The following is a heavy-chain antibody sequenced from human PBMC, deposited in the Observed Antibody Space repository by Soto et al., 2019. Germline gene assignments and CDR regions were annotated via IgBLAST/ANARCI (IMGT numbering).Heavy chain of an antibody. CDR2: IYYSGST. Sequence: SETLSLTCTVSGGSISSGDYYWSWIRQPPGKGLEWIGYIYYSGSTYYNPSLKSRVTISVDTSKNQFSLKLSSVTAADTAVYYCARGEYQLLAFDYWGQGTLVTVSS. D-gene: IGHD2-2*01. J-gene: IGHJ4*02. V-gene: IGHV4-30-4*01. CDR1: GGSISSGDYY. CDR3: ARGEYQLLAFDY.